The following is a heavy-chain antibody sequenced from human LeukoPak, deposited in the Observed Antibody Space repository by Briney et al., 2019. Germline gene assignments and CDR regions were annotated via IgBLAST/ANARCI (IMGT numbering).Heavy chain of an antibody. J-gene: IGHJ3*02. CDR3: AREIISSGYYYDSFDI. D-gene: IGHD3-22*01. Sequence: SETLSLTCTVSGGSLSSSSYYWGWIRQPPGKGLEWIGSIYYSGSTYYNPSLKSRVTISVDTSKNQFSLKLSSVTAADTAVYYCAREIISSGYYYDSFDIWGQGTMVTVSS. V-gene: IGHV4-39*07. CDR1: GGSLSSSSYY. CDR2: IYYSGST.